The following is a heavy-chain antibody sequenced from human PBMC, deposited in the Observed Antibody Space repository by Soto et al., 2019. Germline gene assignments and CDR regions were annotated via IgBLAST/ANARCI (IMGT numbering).Heavy chain of an antibody. V-gene: IGHV5-51*01. Sequence: EVQLVQSGAEVKKPGESLKISCKGSGYSFTSYWIDWVRQMPGKGLEWMGIIYPGDSDTRYSPSFQGQVTISADKSISTAYLQWSSLKASDTAMYYCARHSPPLRYFDWLRRKKPDYYYYGMDVWGQGTTVTVSS. D-gene: IGHD3-9*01. J-gene: IGHJ6*02. CDR2: IYPGDSDT. CDR3: ARHSPPLRYFDWLRRKKPDYYYYGMDV. CDR1: GYSFTSYW.